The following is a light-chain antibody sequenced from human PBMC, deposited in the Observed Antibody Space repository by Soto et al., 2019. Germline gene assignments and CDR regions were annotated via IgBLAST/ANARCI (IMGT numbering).Light chain of an antibody. CDR1: SSDVGGYNY. CDR2: AVN. Sequence: QSVLTQPPSASGSPGQSVTISCTGTSSDVGGYNYVSWYQRHPGKAPKLLTYAVNKRPSGVPDRFSGSKSGNTASLTVSGLQAEDEADYYCSSYAGNNKFVFGTGTKSPS. CDR3: SSYAGNNKFV. V-gene: IGLV2-8*01. J-gene: IGLJ1*01.